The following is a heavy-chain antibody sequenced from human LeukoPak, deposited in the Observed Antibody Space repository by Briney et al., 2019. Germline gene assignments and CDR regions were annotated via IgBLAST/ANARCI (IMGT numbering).Heavy chain of an antibody. CDR3: ARVGDGYIPYYFDY. V-gene: IGHV4-59*08. CDR2: IYYSGST. D-gene: IGHD5-24*01. Sequence: SETLSLTCTVSGGSISSYYWSWIRQPPGKGLEWIGYIYYSGSTNYNPSLKSRVTISVDTSKNQFSLKLSSVTAADTAVYYCARVGDGYIPYYFDYWGQGTLVTVPS. J-gene: IGHJ4*02. CDR1: GGSISSYY.